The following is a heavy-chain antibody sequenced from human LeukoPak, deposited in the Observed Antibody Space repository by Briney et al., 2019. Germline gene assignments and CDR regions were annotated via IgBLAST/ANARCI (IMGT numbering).Heavy chain of an antibody. J-gene: IGHJ4*02. CDR2: IYYSGST. Sequence: SETLSLTCTVSGGSISSSSYYWGWIRQPPGKGLEWIGYIYYSGSTYYNPSLKSRVTISVDTSKNQFSLKLCSVTAADTAVYYCARDGGAGYVWGIYFDYWGQGTLVTVSS. D-gene: IGHD3-16*01. V-gene: IGHV4-39*07. CDR3: ARDGGAGYVWGIYFDY. CDR1: GGSISSSSYY.